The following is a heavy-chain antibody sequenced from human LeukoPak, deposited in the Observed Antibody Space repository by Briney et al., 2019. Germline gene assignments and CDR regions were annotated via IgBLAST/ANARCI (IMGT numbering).Heavy chain of an antibody. CDR3: VRPELPGWSVLFDF. J-gene: IGHJ4*02. CDR1: GFTFSSYW. CDR2: IKQDGNEK. D-gene: IGHD2-15*01. Sequence: AGGSLRLSCAASGFTFSSYWMSWVRQAPGKGLEWVANIKQDGNEKYYVDSVKGRFTISRDNAKNSLYLQMNSLRAEDTAVYFCVRPELPGWSVLFDFWGQGTLVTVSS. V-gene: IGHV3-7*01.